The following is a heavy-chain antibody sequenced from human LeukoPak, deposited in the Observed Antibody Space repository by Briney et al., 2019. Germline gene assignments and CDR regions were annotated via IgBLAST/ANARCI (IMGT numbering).Heavy chain of an antibody. CDR1: GGSISSGGYY. CDR2: IYYSGST. V-gene: IGHV4-31*03. Sequence: PSETLSLTCTVSGGSISSGGYYWSWIRQHPGKGLEWTGHIYYSGSTYYNPPLKSRVTISVDTFKNQFSLKLSSVTAADTAVYYCASLRSIAAGAKYYYYGMDVWGQGTTVTVSS. CDR3: ASLRSIAAGAKYYYYGMDV. D-gene: IGHD6-13*01. J-gene: IGHJ6*02.